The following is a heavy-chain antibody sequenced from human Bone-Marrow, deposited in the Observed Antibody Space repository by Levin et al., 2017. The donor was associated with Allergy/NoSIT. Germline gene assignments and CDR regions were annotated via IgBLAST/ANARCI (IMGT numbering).Heavy chain of an antibody. D-gene: IGHD3-3*01. CDR2: SKNRPLNFAT. J-gene: IGHJ4*02. Sequence: SCAASGFASSDHYMDWVRQAPGKGLEWIGRSKNRPLNFATEYAASAKGRLIISRDDSQNSLFLQINSVRAEDTAVYYCTVSISGALNKYWGQGTLVTVSS. CDR3: TVSISGALNKY. CDR1: GFASSDHY. V-gene: IGHV3-72*01.